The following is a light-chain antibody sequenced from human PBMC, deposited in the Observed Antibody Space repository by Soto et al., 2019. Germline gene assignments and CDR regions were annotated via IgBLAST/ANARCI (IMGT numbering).Light chain of an antibody. V-gene: IGKV3-20*01. CDR3: QQYCSSPWT. CDR2: GAS. CDR1: QTTRSNY. Sequence: ETVLTQSPGTPSLSPGERATLSCRASQTTRSNYLAWYRQTPGQAPRLLIYGASNRATGIADRFSGSGSGTYFTLIISRLEPEDFALYYCQQYCSSPWTFGQGTKVEIK. J-gene: IGKJ1*01.